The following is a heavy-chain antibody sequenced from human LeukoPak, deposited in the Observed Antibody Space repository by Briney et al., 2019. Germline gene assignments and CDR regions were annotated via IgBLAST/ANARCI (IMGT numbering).Heavy chain of an antibody. D-gene: IGHD5-18*01. V-gene: IGHV3-48*04. Sequence: PGGSLRLSCAVSGFTFSDYTMTWVRQAPGKGLEWVSYISTSSSTIYYADSVKGRFTISRDNTKNALYLQMNCLRAEDTAVYYCARVPSGYTLGYGYYYYYMDVWGKGTTVTVSS. CDR2: ISTSSSTI. CDR3: ARVPSGYTLGYGYYYYYMDV. CDR1: GFTFSDYT. J-gene: IGHJ6*03.